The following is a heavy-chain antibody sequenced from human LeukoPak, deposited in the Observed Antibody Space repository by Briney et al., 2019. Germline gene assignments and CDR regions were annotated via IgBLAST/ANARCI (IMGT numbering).Heavy chain of an antibody. V-gene: IGHV3-30*02. CDR3: AKNLYCSSTSCYWWDYGMDV. CDR1: GFTFSIHG. J-gene: IGHJ6*02. CDR2: VWYDGSNK. Sequence: GGSLRLSCAASGFTFSIHGLHWVRQAPGKGLEWVAVVWYDGSNKYYADSVKGRFTISRDNSKNTLYLQMNSLRAEDTAVYYCAKNLYCSSTSCYWWDYGMDVWGQGTTVTVSS. D-gene: IGHD2-2*01.